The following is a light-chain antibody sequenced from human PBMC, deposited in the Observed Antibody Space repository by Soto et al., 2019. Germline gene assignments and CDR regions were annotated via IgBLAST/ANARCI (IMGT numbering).Light chain of an antibody. J-gene: IGKJ2*01. V-gene: IGKV3-20*01. CDR3: QQYCSSRGYT. CDR2: GAS. Sequence: EIVLTQSPGTLSLSPGERATLSCRASQSVSSSYLAWYQQKPGQAPRLLIYGASSRATGITDRFSGSGSGKDFTLNISRLEPEYFAVYYCQQYCSSRGYTFGQGTKLEIK. CDR1: QSVSSSY.